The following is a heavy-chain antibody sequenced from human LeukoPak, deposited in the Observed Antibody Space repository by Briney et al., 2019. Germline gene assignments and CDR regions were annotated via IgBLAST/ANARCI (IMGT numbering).Heavy chain of an antibody. Sequence: ASVKVSCKASGYTFTGYYMHWVRQAPGQGLEWMGWINPNSGGTNYAQKFQGRVTMTRDTSISTAYMELSRLRSDDTAVYYCARIGSSGGNSGVAFDIWGQGTMVTVSS. CDR3: ARIGSSGGNSGVAFDI. CDR1: GYTFTGYY. CDR2: INPNSGGT. D-gene: IGHD2-15*01. V-gene: IGHV1-2*02. J-gene: IGHJ3*02.